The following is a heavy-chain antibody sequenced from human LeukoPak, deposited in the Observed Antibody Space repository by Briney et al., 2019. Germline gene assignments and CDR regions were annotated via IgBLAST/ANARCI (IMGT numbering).Heavy chain of an antibody. V-gene: IGHV4-30-4*01. Sequence: SETLSLTCTVSGGSISSGDYYWSWIRQPPGKGLEWIGYIYYSGSTYYNPSLKSRVTISVDTSKNQFSLKLSSVTAADTAVYYCAVLGEDVVVAATPPYNWFDPWGQGTLVTVSS. CDR3: AVLGEDVVVAATPPYNWFDP. CDR2: IYYSGST. D-gene: IGHD2-15*01. J-gene: IGHJ5*02. CDR1: GGSISSGDYY.